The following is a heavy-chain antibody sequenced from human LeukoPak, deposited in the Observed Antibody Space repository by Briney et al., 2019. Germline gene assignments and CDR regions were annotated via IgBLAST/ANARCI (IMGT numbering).Heavy chain of an antibody. Sequence: SETLSLTCTVSGGSISSSSYYWGWIRQPPGKGLEWIGSIYYSGSTYYNPSLKSRVTISVDTSKNQFSLKLSSVTAADTAVYYCARHASKSGSHNYWGQGTLVTVSS. V-gene: IGHV4-39*01. CDR3: ARHASKSGSHNY. CDR2: IYYSGST. D-gene: IGHD1-26*01. CDR1: GGSISSSSYY. J-gene: IGHJ4*02.